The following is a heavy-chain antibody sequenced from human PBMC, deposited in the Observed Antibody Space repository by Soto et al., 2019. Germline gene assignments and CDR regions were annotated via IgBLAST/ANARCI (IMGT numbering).Heavy chain of an antibody. V-gene: IGHV4-59*08. CDR1: GGSISSYY. J-gene: IGHJ6*03. CDR3: ARHDYMDV. Sequence: SETLSLTCTVSGGSISSYYWSWIRQPPGKGLEWIGYIYYSGSTNYNPSLKSRVTISVDTSKNQFSLKLSSVTAADTAVYYCARHDYMDVWGKGTTVTVSS. CDR2: IYYSGST.